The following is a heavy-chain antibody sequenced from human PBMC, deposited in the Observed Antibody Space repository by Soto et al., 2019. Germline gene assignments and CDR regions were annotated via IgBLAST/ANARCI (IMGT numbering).Heavy chain of an antibody. CDR2: IVVGSGNT. V-gene: IGHV1-58*01. CDR1: GFTFTSSA. CDR3: AAPRSNNWGSYYGMDV. Sequence: SSVKVSCKASGFTFTSSAVQWVRQARGQRLEWIGWIVVGSGNTNYAQKFQERVTITRDMSTSTAYMELSSLRSEDTAVYYCAAPRSNNWGSYYGMDVWGQGTTVIVSS. D-gene: IGHD7-27*01. J-gene: IGHJ6*02.